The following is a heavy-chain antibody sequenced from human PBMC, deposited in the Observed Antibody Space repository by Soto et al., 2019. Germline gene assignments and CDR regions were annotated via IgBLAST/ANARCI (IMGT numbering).Heavy chain of an antibody. CDR2: INHSGST. CDR3: ATAHPVKYSSGIDP. V-gene: IGHV4-34*01. J-gene: IGHJ5*02. CDR1: GGSFSGHY. Sequence: QVQLQQWGAGLLKPSETLSLTCAVYGGSFSGHYWSWIRQPPGKGLEWIEEINHSGSTNYNPSLTSRVTISVDTSKNQFSLKMSSVTAADTAVYYCATAHPVKYSSGIDPWGQGTLVTVSS. D-gene: IGHD6-19*01.